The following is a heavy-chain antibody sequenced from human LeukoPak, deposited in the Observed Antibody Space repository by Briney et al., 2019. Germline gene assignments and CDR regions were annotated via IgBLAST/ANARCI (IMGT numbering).Heavy chain of an antibody. D-gene: IGHD2-15*01. Sequence: PGGSLRLSCAASGFTFSSYAMSWVRQAPGKGLEWVSAISGSGGSTYYADSVKGRFTISRDNSKNTLYLQMNSLRAEDTAVYYCAKAIVVVVATNWFDPWGQGTLVTVSS. CDR1: GFTFSSYA. J-gene: IGHJ5*02. CDR2: ISGSGGST. CDR3: AKAIVVVVATNWFDP. V-gene: IGHV3-23*01.